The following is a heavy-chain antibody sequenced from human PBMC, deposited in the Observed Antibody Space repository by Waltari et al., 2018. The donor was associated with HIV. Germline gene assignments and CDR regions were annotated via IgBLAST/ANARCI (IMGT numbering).Heavy chain of an antibody. Sequence: QVQLVQSGAEVKKPGSSVKVSCKASGGTFSSYAISWVRQAPGHGLEWMGGIIPIFGTANYAQKFQGRVTITADESTSTAYMELSSLRSEDTAVYYCARGLKTYYDILTGYPLDYWGQGTLVTVSS. J-gene: IGHJ4*02. CDR3: ARGLKTYYDILTGYPLDY. CDR2: IIPIFGTA. V-gene: IGHV1-69*01. D-gene: IGHD3-9*01. CDR1: GGTFSSYA.